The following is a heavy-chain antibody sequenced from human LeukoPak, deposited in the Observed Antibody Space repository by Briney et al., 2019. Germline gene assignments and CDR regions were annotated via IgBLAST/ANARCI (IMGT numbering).Heavy chain of an antibody. Sequence: GGSLRLSCVGSGFXFSDAWISWVRQAPGKGLEWLGCIESKTDGGTTDYAAPVKGRFTISRDDSKDTVYLQMNSLKTEDTAVYYCTRRIGDSSSSDIDHWGQGTLVTVSS. J-gene: IGHJ1*01. V-gene: IGHV3-15*04. CDR1: GFXFSDAW. CDR3: TRRIGDSSSSDIDH. CDR2: IESKTDGGTT. D-gene: IGHD6-13*01.